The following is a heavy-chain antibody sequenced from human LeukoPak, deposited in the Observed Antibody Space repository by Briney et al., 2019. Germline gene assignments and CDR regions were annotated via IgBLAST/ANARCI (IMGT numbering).Heavy chain of an antibody. J-gene: IGHJ6*02. V-gene: IGHV3-21*01. CDR3: ARDHSSSGMDV. Sequence: GGSLRLFCVASGFTFSSYSMNWVRQAPGKGLEWVSSISSSSSYIYYADSVKGRFTISRDNAKNSLYLQMNSLRAEDTAVYYCARDHSSSGMDVWGQGTTVTVSS. CDR1: GFTFSSYS. CDR2: ISSSSSYI.